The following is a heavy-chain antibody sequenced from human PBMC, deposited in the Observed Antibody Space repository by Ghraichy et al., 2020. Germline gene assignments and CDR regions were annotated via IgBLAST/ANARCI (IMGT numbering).Heavy chain of an antibody. Sequence: GESLRLSCAASGFTVRSNYMGWVRQAPGKGLEWVSVIYRGGSAYYTDSVRDRFSIFRDESSNTVFLQMTNLGADDTALYFCTRVAGDSSGYYYRGGYFQDWGQGTLVTVSS. CDR2: IYRGGSA. V-gene: IGHV3-66*01. J-gene: IGHJ1*01. CDR1: GFTVRSNY. D-gene: IGHD3-22*01. CDR3: TRVAGDSSGYYYRGGYFQD.